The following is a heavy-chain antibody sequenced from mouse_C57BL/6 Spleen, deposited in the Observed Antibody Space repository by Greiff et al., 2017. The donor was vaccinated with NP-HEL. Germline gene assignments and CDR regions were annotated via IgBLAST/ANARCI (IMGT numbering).Heavy chain of an antibody. D-gene: IGHD4-1*01. Sequence: QVQLKQSGPELVKPGASVKLSCKASGYTFTSYDINWVKQRPGQGLEWIGWIYPRDGSTKYNEKFKGKATLTVDTSSSTAYMELHSLTSEDSAVYFCARSGKLGQEYWFDYWGKGTTLTVSS. CDR2: IYPRDGST. J-gene: IGHJ2*01. CDR1: GYTFTSYD. V-gene: IGHV1-85*01. CDR3: ARSGKLGQEYWFDY.